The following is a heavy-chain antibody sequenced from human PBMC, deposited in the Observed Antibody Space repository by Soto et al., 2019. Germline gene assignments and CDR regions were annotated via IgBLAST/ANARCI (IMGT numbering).Heavy chain of an antibody. V-gene: IGHV4-34*01. CDR3: ARAGGYGAGSYGFDY. Sequence: QVQLQQWGAGLLKPSETLSLTCAVYGGSFSGYYWSWIRQPPGKGLEWIGEINHSGSTNYNPSLKSRVTISVDTSNNQFSLKLSSVTAADTAVYYCARAGGYGAGSYGFDYWGQGTLVTVSS. J-gene: IGHJ4*02. CDR1: GGSFSGYY. D-gene: IGHD3-10*01. CDR2: INHSGST.